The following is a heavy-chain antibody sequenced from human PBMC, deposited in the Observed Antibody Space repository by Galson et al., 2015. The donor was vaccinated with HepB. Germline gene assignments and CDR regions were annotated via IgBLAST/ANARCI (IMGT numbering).Heavy chain of an antibody. CDR2: IKSKTDGGTT. CDR1: GFTFSNAW. D-gene: IGHD2-21*02. J-gene: IGHJ1*01. Sequence: SLRLSCAASGFTFSNAWMSWVRQAPGKGLEWVGRIKSKTDGGTTDYAAPVKGRFTISRDDSKNTLYLQMNSLKTEDTAVYYCTTDCGGDCYPEHWGQGTLVTVSS. CDR3: TTDCGGDCYPEH. V-gene: IGHV3-15*01.